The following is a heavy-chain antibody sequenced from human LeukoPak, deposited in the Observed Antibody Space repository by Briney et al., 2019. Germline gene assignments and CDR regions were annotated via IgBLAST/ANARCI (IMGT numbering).Heavy chain of an antibody. CDR2: ISGSGGST. CDR1: GFTFSNAW. D-gene: IGHD3-22*01. CDR3: AKELYGYYDSSGYYY. J-gene: IGHJ4*02. Sequence: GGSLRLSCAASGFTFSNAWMSWVRQAPGKGLEWVSAISGSGGSTYYADSVKGRFTISRDNSKNTLYLQMNSLRAEDTAVYYCAKELYGYYDSSGYYYWGQGTLVTVSS. V-gene: IGHV3-23*01.